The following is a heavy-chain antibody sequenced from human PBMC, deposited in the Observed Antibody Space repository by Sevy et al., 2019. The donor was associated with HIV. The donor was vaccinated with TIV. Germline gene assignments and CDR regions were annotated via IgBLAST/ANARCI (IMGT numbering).Heavy chain of an antibody. CDR3: ARERVVVVAAHYYYYGMDV. Sequence: GGSLRLSCAASGFTFSSYSMNWVRQAPGKGLEWVSSISSSSSYIYYAASVKGRFTISRDNAKNSLFLQMNGLRAEDTAVYYCARERVVVVAAHYYYYGMDVWGQGTTVTVSS. CDR2: ISSSSSYI. D-gene: IGHD2-15*01. J-gene: IGHJ6*02. CDR1: GFTFSSYS. V-gene: IGHV3-21*01.